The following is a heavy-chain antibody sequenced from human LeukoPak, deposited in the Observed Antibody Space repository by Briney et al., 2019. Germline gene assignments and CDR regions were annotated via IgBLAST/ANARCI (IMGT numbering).Heavy chain of an antibody. D-gene: IGHD3-10*01. CDR2: VHTSGST. Sequence: SETLSLTCTVSGGSISSSSYYWTWIRQPAGKGLEWIGHVHTSGSTNYNPSFKSRVTMSIDTSTNQFSLKLNSLTAADTAVYYCAKEGMIRGVIDYWGQGALVTVSS. J-gene: IGHJ4*02. CDR1: GGSISSSSYY. CDR3: AKEGMIRGVIDY. V-gene: IGHV4-61*09.